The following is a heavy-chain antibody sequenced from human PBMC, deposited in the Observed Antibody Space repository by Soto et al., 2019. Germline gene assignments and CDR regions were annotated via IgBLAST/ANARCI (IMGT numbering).Heavy chain of an antibody. D-gene: IGHD2-21*01. V-gene: IGHV3-74*01. Sequence: EVQLVESGGGLVQPGGSLRLSCAASGFTFSSNWMHWVRQLPGKGLVWVSRINTDGSATNYADSVKGRFTTSRDNAKIMLYLQMNSLRLEDTAVYYCARDGEGYWGQGALVTVSS. CDR3: ARDGEGY. J-gene: IGHJ4*02. CDR2: INTDGSAT. CDR1: GFTFSSNW.